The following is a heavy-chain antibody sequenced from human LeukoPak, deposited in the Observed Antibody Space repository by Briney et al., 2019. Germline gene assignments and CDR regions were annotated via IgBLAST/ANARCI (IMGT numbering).Heavy chain of an antibody. D-gene: IGHD1-20*01. CDR1: GFTFDDYA. Sequence: PGGSLRLSCAASGFTFDDYAMHWVRQAPGKGLEWVSLISWDGGSTYYADSVKGRFTISRGNSKNSLYLQMNSLRAEDTALYYCAKDIQVVRRYNWNDVGGGVDYWGQGTLVTVSS. CDR2: ISWDGGST. J-gene: IGHJ4*02. CDR3: AKDIQVVRRYNWNDVGGGVDY. V-gene: IGHV3-43D*03.